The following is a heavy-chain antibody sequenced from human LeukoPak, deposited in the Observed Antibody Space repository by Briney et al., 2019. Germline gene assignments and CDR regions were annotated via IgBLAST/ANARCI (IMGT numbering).Heavy chain of an antibody. CDR3: AKRLNHNYFEY. V-gene: IGHV3-23*03. CDR2: IYSDSSDT. CDR1: GFTLSSSS. Sequence: TGGSLRLSCVASGFTLSSSSMAWVHQAPGGRPDWVSDIYSDSSDTYYADSVKGRFSISRDDSKNTLYLQMYSLRTEDTATYYCAKRLNHNYFEYWGRGTLVTVSS. D-gene: IGHD6-19*01. J-gene: IGHJ4*02.